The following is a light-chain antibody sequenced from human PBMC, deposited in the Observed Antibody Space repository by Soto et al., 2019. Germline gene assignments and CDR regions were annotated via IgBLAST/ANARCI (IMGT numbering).Light chain of an antibody. CDR3: TSYAGGNNV. J-gene: IGLJ1*01. V-gene: IGLV2-8*01. CDR1: SSDVGGYNY. Sequence: QSALTQPPSASGSPGQSVTISCTGTSSDVGGYNYVSGYQQYPGKVPKLMVYEVNKRPSGVPDRFSGSKSGNTASLTVSGLQAEDEADYYCTSYAGGNNVFGTGTKLTVL. CDR2: EVN.